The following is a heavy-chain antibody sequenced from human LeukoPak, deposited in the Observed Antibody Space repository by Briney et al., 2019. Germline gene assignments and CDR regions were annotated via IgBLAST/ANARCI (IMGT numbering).Heavy chain of an antibody. CDR3: ARDYSSGYYAPLGDAFDI. CDR1: GGSISSYY. D-gene: IGHD3-22*01. Sequence: SETLSLTCTVSGGSISSYYWSWIRQPPGKGLEWIGYIYYSGSTNYNPSLKSRVTISVDTSKNQFSLKLSSVTAADTAVYYCARDYSSGYYAPLGDAFDIWGQGTMVTVSS. J-gene: IGHJ3*02. V-gene: IGHV4-59*01. CDR2: IYYSGST.